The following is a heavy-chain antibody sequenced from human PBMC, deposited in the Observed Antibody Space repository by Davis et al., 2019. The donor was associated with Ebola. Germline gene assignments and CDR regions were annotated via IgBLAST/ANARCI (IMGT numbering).Heavy chain of an antibody. V-gene: IGHV1-18*01. CDR2: ISAYNGNT. D-gene: IGHD1-1*01. CDR3: ARRVELYYYGMDV. CDR1: GGTFSSYA. Sequence: AASVKVSCKASGGTFSSYAISWVRQAPGQGLEWMGWISAYNGNTNYAQKLQGRVTMTTDTSTSTAYMELRSLRSDDTAVYYCARRVELYYYGMDVWGQGTTVTVSS. J-gene: IGHJ6*02.